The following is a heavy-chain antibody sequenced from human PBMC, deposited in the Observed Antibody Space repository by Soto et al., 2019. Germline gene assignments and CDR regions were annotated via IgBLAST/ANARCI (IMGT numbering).Heavy chain of an antibody. V-gene: IGHV1-18*01. CDR1: GYTFTNYG. Sequence: QVQLVQSGAEMKKPGASVKVSCKASGYTFTNYGISWVRQAPGQGLEWMGWISAYNGATNYAQKLQGRVTMTTDTSTSTDYMELRSLRSDDTAMYYCARAGEGATTRRAFDIWGQGTMVTVSS. CDR2: ISAYNGAT. D-gene: IGHD1-26*01. CDR3: ARAGEGATTRRAFDI. J-gene: IGHJ3*02.